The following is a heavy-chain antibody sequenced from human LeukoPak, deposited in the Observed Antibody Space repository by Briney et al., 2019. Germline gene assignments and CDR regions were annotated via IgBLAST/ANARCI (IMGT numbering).Heavy chain of an antibody. CDR1: GYTFTSYG. CDR3: ARGATCYYDSSGYYFDY. Sequence: ASVKVSCKASGYTFTSYGISWVRQAPGQGLEWMGWISAYNGNTNYAQKLQGRVTMTTDTSTSTAYMELRSLRSDDTAVYYCARGATCYYDSSGYYFDYWGQGTLVTVSS. CDR2: ISAYNGNT. V-gene: IGHV1-18*01. J-gene: IGHJ4*02. D-gene: IGHD3-22*01.